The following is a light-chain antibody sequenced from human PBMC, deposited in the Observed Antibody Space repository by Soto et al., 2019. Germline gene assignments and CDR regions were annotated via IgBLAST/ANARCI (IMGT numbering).Light chain of an antibody. CDR1: DDIINS. CDR3: QQYDMLPIT. V-gene: IGKV1-33*01. Sequence: DIPVTQSPSSLSASVGDRVTITCQASDDIINSLNWYQQKPGKAPKLLIHDASILQTGVPSRFSGGGSGTDFTFTITSLQPEDIATYYCQQYDMLPITFGGGTKVEIK. CDR2: DAS. J-gene: IGKJ4*01.